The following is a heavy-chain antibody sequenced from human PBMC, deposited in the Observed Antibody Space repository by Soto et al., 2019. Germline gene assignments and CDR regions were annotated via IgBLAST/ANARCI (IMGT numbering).Heavy chain of an antibody. V-gene: IGHV3-23*01. CDR3: AKDPSYYGGNLRGSYFDY. D-gene: IGHD4-17*01. CDR2: IGGSGGRT. Sequence: PGGSLRLSCAASGFTFSTCAMSWVRQAPGKGLEWVSSIGGSGGRTYQADSVKGRFTISRDDSKNTLYLQMNSLRAEDTAVYYCAKDPSYYGGNLRGSYFDYWGQGTLVTVPQ. J-gene: IGHJ4*02. CDR1: GFTFSTCA.